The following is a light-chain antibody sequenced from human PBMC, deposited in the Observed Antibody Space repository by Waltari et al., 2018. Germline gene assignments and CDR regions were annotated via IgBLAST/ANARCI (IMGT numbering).Light chain of an antibody. CDR3: QQYNNWPPGT. Sequence: TVVTQSPATLSLSPGKRATLSCRTSQSIGSSLAWYQQRPGQAPRPLIYRASTRATGIPDRFSGSGSETEFTLTISSLQSEDIAVYYCQQYNNWPPGTFGQGTKVEI. V-gene: IGKV3-15*01. CDR1: QSIGSS. J-gene: IGKJ1*01. CDR2: RAS.